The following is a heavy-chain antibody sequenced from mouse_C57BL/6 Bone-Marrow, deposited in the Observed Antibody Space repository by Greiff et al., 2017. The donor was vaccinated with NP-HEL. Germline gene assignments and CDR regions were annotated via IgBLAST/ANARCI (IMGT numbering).Heavy chain of an antibody. CDR2: INPNNGGT. CDR1: GYTFTDYY. V-gene: IGHV1-26*01. J-gene: IGHJ3*01. D-gene: IGHD1-1*01. CDR3: ARRGLVYYGSSWFAY. Sequence: EVQLQQSGPELVKPGASVKISCKASGYTFTDYYMNWVKQSHGKSLEWIGDINPNNGGTSYNQKFKGKATLTVDKSSSTAYMGLRSLTSEDSAVYYCARRGLVYYGSSWFAYWGQGTLVTVSA.